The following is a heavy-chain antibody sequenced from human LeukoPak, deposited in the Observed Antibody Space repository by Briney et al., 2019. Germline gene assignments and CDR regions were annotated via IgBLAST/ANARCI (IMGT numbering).Heavy chain of an antibody. CDR2: FDPEDGET. V-gene: IGHV1-24*01. J-gene: IGHJ4*02. CDR1: GYTLTELS. D-gene: IGHD1-20*01. Sequence: ASVKVSCKVSGYTLTELSMHWVRQAPGKGLEWMGGFDPEDGETIYAQKFQGRVTMTEDTSTDTAYMELSSLRSEDTAVYYCARNRYNWNPEGVYYFDYWGQGTLVTVSS. CDR3: ARNRYNWNPEGVYYFDY.